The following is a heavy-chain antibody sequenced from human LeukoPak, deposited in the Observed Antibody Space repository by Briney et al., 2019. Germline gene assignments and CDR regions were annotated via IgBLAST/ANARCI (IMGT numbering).Heavy chain of an antibody. J-gene: IGHJ4*02. V-gene: IGHV3-66*01. Sequence: GGSLRLSCAASGFTVSSNYMSWVRQAPGKGLEWVSVIYSGGSTYYADSVKGRFTISRDNSKNTLYLQMNSLRAEDTAVYYCAREDPYQLLSGGSDYWGQGTLVTVSS. CDR3: AREDPYQLLSGGSDY. D-gene: IGHD2-2*01. CDR2: IYSGGST. CDR1: GFTVSSNY.